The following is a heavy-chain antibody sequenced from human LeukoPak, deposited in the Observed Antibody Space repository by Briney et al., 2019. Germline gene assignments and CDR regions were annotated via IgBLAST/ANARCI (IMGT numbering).Heavy chain of an antibody. D-gene: IGHD6-25*01. CDR3: ARQAADY. V-gene: IGHV4-59*01. J-gene: IGHJ4*02. Sequence: PSETLSLTCIVSGGSINSYFWTWIRQPPGKGLQWIGYIYYTGSTNYNPSLKSRVTISLDTSKNQFSLNLRSVTAADTAVYYCARQAADYWGQGTLVTVSS. CDR2: IYYTGST. CDR1: GGSINSYF.